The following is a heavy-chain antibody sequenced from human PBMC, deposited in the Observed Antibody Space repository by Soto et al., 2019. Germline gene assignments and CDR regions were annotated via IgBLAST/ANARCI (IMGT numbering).Heavy chain of an antibody. D-gene: IGHD5-12*01. J-gene: IGHJ3*02. CDR3: EREDGYREGDAFDS. Sequence: GGSLRLSCAASGFTVSSNYMSWGRQAPGKGLEWVSVIYSGGSTYYADSVKGRFTISRDNSKNTLYLQMNSLRAEDTAVDYCEREDGYREGDAFDSCGRGTMVLVS. V-gene: IGHV3-66*01. CDR2: IYSGGST. CDR1: GFTVSSNY.